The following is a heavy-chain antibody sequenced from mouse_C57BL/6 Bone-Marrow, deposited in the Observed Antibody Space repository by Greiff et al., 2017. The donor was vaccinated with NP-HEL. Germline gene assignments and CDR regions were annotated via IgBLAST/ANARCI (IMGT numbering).Heavy chain of an antibody. D-gene: IGHD2-5*01. V-gene: IGHV5-6*01. J-gene: IGHJ2*01. CDR1: GFTFSSYG. CDR3: ARRAYYSKENYFDY. CDR2: ISSGGSYT. Sequence: EVQVVESGGDLVKPGGSLKLSCAASGFTFSSYGMSWVRQTPDKRLEWVATISSGGSYTYYPDSVKGRFTISRDNAKNTLYLQMSSLKSEDTAMYYCARRAYYSKENYFDYWGQGTTLTVSS.